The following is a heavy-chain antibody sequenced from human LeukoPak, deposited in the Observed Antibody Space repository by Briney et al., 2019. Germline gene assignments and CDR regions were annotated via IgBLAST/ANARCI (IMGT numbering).Heavy chain of an antibody. Sequence: SGGSLRLSCAASGFTFSNAWMSWVRQAPGKGLEWVGRIKSKTDGGTTDYAAPVKGRFTISRDDSKNTLYLQMNSLRAEDTAVYYCARALIGYYFDYWGQGTLVTVSS. CDR2: IKSKTDGGTT. CDR3: ARALIGYYFDY. D-gene: IGHD2-8*01. V-gene: IGHV3-15*01. CDR1: GFTFSNAW. J-gene: IGHJ4*02.